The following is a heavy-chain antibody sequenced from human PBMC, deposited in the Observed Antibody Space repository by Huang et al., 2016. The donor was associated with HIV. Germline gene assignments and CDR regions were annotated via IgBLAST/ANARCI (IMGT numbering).Heavy chain of an antibody. CDR2: INHMRAT. V-gene: IGHV4-59*11. D-gene: IGHD3-10*01. J-gene: IGHJ4*02. CDR1: GASIREHY. CDR3: ARLRGSPLDY. Sequence: QVQLQESGAGLVKPSETLSLTCTVSGASIREHYWSWVRQPPGKGLEWIGIINHMRATNFGPSLRSRFAISIDTSKNQCSLRLTSVTVADTAVYYCARLRGSPLDYWGQGVLVTVSS.